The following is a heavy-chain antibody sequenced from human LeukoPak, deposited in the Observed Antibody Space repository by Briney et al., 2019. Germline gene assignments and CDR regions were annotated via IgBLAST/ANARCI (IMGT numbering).Heavy chain of an antibody. D-gene: IGHD3-16*01. CDR3: AKRGDGGHKSLEY. J-gene: IGHJ4*02. CDR2: ITYDGSSE. V-gene: IGHV3-30*18. CDR1: GFTVSSNY. Sequence: GGSLRLSCAASGFTVSSNYMSWVRQAPGKGLEWVATITYDGSSEYYADSVKDRFTVSRDNSKNTLYLQMSSLKTEDTAVYYCAKRGDGGHKSLEYWGQGTLVIVSS.